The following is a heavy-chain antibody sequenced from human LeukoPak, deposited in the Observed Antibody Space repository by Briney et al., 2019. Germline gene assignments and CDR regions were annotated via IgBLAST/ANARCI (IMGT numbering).Heavy chain of an antibody. Sequence: GGSLRLSCAASGFTFSSYGMHWARQAPGKGLEWVAVIWYDGSNKYYADSVKGRFTISRDNSKNTLYLQMNSLRAEDTAVYYCARDLGTKSFDYWGQGTLVTVSS. CDR3: ARDLGTKSFDY. D-gene: IGHD2-8*01. V-gene: IGHV3-33*01. CDR2: IWYDGSNK. J-gene: IGHJ4*02. CDR1: GFTFSSYG.